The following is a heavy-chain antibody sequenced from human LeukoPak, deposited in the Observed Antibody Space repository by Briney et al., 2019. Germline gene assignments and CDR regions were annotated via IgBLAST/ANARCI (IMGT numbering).Heavy chain of an antibody. Sequence: ASVKVSCKASGYTFTSYDINWVRQAPGQGLEWMGIINPSGSSTTYAQKFQGRVTMTRDTSTSTVYMELTSLRSEDTAVYYCAREGQHVRKFDYWGQGTLVTVSS. CDR2: INPSGSST. J-gene: IGHJ4*02. CDR1: GYTFTSYD. D-gene: IGHD6-6*01. CDR3: AREGQHVRKFDY. V-gene: IGHV1-46*01.